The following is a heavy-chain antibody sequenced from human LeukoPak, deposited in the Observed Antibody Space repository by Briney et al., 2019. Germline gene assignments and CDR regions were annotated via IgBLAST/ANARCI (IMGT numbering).Heavy chain of an antibody. V-gene: IGHV1-8*01. CDR2: MNPTSGDT. J-gene: IGHJ6*03. CDR3: ARVVMKPFYYYYMDV. CDR1: GYTFSDYD. Sequence: ASVKVSCKASGYTFSDYDVNWVRQAPGQGLEWMGWMNPTSGDTGYAQKFQGRVTMTRSMSKNTAYMELSRLRSEDTAVYFCARVVMKPFYYYYMDVWGKGTTISISS. D-gene: IGHD3-22*01.